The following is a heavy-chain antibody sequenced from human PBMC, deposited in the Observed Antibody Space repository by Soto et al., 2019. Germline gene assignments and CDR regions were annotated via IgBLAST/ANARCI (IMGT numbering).Heavy chain of an antibody. J-gene: IGHJ5*02. CDR3: AKDGRIAVAATGWLDP. D-gene: IGHD6-19*01. CDR2: ISYDGNKI. CDR1: GFTFSRFG. Sequence: QEQLVESGGGVVQPGRSLRLSCATSGFTFSRFGMHWVRQAPGKGLGWVAVISYDGNKIFYGDSVEGRFNISRDDSRNTLYLDMNNLRPEDTAVYYCAKDGRIAVAATGWLDPWGQGTLVTVSS. V-gene: IGHV3-30*18.